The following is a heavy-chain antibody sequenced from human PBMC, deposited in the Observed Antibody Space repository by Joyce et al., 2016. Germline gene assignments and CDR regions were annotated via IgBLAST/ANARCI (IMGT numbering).Heavy chain of an antibody. Sequence: QVQLLESGGGVVQPGTSLRLSCEASGFTFGHYAMHWVRQVPGKGLEWVAVTWSDGSTKIYADSVKGRFAVSKDNSQNKLFLQMNSLRDEDTAVYYCTRCRTPTTRPPDYWGPGTLVTVSS. CDR3: TRCRTPTTRPPDY. CDR1: GFTFGHYA. CDR2: TWSDGSTK. V-gene: IGHV3-33*01. D-gene: IGHD6-6*01. J-gene: IGHJ4*02.